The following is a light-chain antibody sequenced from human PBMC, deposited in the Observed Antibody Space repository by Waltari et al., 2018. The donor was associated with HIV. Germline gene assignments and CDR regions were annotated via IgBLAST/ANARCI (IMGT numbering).Light chain of an antibody. CDR3: CSYAGRSTFVL. CDR2: EIN. V-gene: IGLV2-23*02. CDR1: SSDVSTYKL. Sequence: QSALTQPASVSGSPGQSITISCNETSSDVSTYKLVSWYQQPPGKVPKLIIYEINKRPSGVSNRFSGSKSGNMASLTISGLQAEDEAFYHCCSYAGRSTFVLFGGGTKLTVL. J-gene: IGLJ2*01.